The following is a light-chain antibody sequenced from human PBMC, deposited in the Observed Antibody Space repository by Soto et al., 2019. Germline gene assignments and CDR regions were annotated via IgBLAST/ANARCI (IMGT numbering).Light chain of an antibody. V-gene: IGLV2-14*03. CDR2: DVT. J-gene: IGLJ2*01. Sequence: QSVLTQPASVSGSPGQSITISCTGTSSDVGAYNYVSWYQQHPGKAPKLVIYDVTYRPPGVSNRFSGSKSGNTASLTISGLQSEDEADYHCSPFTSSSTVVFGGGTKLTVL. CDR1: SSDVGAYNY. CDR3: SPFTSSSTVV.